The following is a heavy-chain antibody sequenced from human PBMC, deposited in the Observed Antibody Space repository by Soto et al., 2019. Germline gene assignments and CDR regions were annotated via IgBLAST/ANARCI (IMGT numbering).Heavy chain of an antibody. J-gene: IGHJ4*02. D-gene: IGHD3-3*01. CDR3: ASSYDFWSDLPYFTY. V-gene: IGHV3-7*01. CDR1: GFTFSKFW. CDR2: IKKDGSAK. Sequence: EVQLVESGGGLVQPGGSLRLSCAASGFTFSKFWMSWVRQAPGKGLEWVATIKKDGSAKYFVDSVNGRFTISRDNANNSLYLQLNSLRPEDTAVYYCASSYDFWSDLPYFTYWGQGTLVTVSS.